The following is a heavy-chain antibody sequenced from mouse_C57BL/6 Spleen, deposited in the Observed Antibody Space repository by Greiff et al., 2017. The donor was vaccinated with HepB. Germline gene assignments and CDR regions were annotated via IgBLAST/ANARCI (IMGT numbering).Heavy chain of an antibody. CDR3: ALYYGSPWFAY. V-gene: IGHV1-50*01. D-gene: IGHD1-1*01. CDR1: GYTFTSYW. J-gene: IGHJ3*01. Sequence: VKLQQPGAELVKPGASVKLSCKASGYTFTSYWMQWVKQRPGQGLEWIGEIDPSDSYTNYNQKFKGKATLTVDTSSSTAYMQLSSLTSEDSAVYYCALYYGSPWFAYWGQGTLVTVSA. CDR2: IDPSDSYT.